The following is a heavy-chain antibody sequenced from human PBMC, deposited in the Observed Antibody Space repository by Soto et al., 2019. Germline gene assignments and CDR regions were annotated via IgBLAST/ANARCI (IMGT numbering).Heavy chain of an antibody. CDR3: ARDLYDSSGYYSNSYFEY. J-gene: IGHJ4*02. CDR2: IYYSGST. D-gene: IGHD3-22*01. Sequence: SETLSLTCTVSGGSISSGGYYLSWIRQHPGKGLEWIGYIYYSGSTYYNPSLKSRVTISVDTSKNQFSLKLSSVTAADTAVYYCARDLYDSSGYYSNSYFEYWGQGTLVTVS. CDR1: GGSISSGGYY. V-gene: IGHV4-31*03.